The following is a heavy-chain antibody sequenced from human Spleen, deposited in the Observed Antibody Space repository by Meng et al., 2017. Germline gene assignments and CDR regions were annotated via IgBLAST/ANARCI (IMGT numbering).Heavy chain of an antibody. J-gene: IGHJ5*02. CDR3: ARVGGGSSSFFWFDP. V-gene: IGHV4-4*02. Sequence: VPLQQGGAGPLKPSGTLSLTCAVSGGSISSSNWWIWLRQPPGKGLEWIGEMYHTGSPNYNPSLKSRVTFSVDKSKNEFSLKLSSVTAADTAVYYCARVGGGSSSFFWFDPWGQGTLVTVSS. CDR1: GGSISSSNW. D-gene: IGHD6-6*01. CDR2: MYHTGSP.